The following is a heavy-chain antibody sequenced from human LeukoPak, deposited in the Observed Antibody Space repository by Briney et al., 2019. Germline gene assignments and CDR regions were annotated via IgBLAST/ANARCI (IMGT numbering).Heavy chain of an antibody. CDR3: ASRGSDAFDI. J-gene: IGHJ3*02. CDR1: GYSFASQW. CDR2: IYPGDSDT. Sequence: GESLKISCQGAGYSFASQWIGWVRQMPGQGLGWMGIIYPGDSDTRYNPSFPSQVTISADKSISTAYLRWSSLKASDTAMYYCASRGSDAFDIWGQGTMVTVSS. D-gene: IGHD6-13*01. V-gene: IGHV5-51*01.